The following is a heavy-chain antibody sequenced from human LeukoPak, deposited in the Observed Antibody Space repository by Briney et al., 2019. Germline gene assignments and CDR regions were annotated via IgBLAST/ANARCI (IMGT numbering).Heavy chain of an antibody. CDR2: IYYSGST. V-gene: IGHV4-59*08. J-gene: IGHJ4*02. CDR1: GGSISGHY. CDR3: ARGGWSLDY. D-gene: IGHD6-19*01. Sequence: SETLSLTCTVSGGSISGHYWSWIRQPPGKGLEWIAYIYYSGSTTYNPSLKSRITMSVDTSKNQFSLKLSSVTAADTAVYYCARGGWSLDYWGQGTLVTVSS.